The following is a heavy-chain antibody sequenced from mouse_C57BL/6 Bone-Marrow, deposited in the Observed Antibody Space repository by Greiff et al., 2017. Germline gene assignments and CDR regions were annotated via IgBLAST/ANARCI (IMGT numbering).Heavy chain of an antibody. CDR3: APDGPKGVFDY. CDR1: GFNINDYY. J-gene: IGHJ2*01. V-gene: IGHV14-2*01. D-gene: IGHD2-3*01. Sequence: VQLQQSGAELVKPGASVKLSCTASGFNINDYYMHWVKQRTEQGLEWIGRIDPEDGETKYAPKFQGKATLTADTSSNTAYLQLSSLTSEDTAVYYCAPDGPKGVFDYWGQGTTLTVSS. CDR2: IDPEDGET.